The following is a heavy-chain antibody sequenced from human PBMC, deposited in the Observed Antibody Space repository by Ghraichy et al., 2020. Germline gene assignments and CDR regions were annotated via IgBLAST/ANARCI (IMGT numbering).Heavy chain of an antibody. J-gene: IGHJ6*03. Sequence: GGSLRLSCAASGFTFSNAWMSWVRQAPGKGLEWVGRIKSKTDGGTTDYAAPVKGRFTISRDDSKNTLYLQMNSLKTEDTAVYYCTTEDNGYSLYYYYYMDVWGKGTSVTVSS. D-gene: IGHD5-18*01. CDR2: IKSKTDGGTT. V-gene: IGHV3-15*01. CDR3: TTEDNGYSLYYYYYMDV. CDR1: GFTFSNAW.